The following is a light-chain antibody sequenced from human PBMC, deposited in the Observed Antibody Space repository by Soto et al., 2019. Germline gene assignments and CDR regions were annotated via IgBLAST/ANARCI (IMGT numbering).Light chain of an antibody. CDR2: AAS. CDR3: QQYINWLSWT. CDR1: QNVSRN. Sequence: EIVMTQSPATLSVSPGERATLSCRASQNVSRNLAWYQQKPGQAPRLLIFAASTRATGIPARFSGSGSGTEFTLTISSLQSGDFAVYYCQQYINWLSWTFGQGTKVEIK. V-gene: IGKV3D-15*01. J-gene: IGKJ1*01.